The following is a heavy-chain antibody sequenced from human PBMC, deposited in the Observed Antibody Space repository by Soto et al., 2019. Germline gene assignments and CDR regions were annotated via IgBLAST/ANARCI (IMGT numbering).Heavy chain of an antibody. J-gene: IGHJ6*02. CDR3: AKNLGYCSGGSCYSNYYYGMDV. V-gene: IGHV3-23*01. Sequence: GALRLSCAASGFTFSSYAMSWVRQAPGKGLEWVSAISGSGGSTYYADSVKGRFTISRDNSKNTLYLQMNSLRAEDTAVYYCAKNLGYCSGGSCYSNYYYGMDVWGQGTTVTVSS. CDR1: GFTFSSYA. D-gene: IGHD2-15*01. CDR2: ISGSGGST.